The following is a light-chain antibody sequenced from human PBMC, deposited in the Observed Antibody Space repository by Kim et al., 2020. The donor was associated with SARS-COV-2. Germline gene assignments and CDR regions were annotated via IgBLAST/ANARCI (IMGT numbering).Light chain of an antibody. CDR1: QSVRSTF. Sequence: SPGERGTHSCRASQSVRSTFLAWYQQKPGQAPRLLIYGASSRATGIPDRFRGSGSGTDFALTISRLEPEDFAVYYCQQYDSSPWTFGQGTKVDIK. CDR2: GAS. CDR3: QQYDSSPWT. V-gene: IGKV3-20*01. J-gene: IGKJ1*01.